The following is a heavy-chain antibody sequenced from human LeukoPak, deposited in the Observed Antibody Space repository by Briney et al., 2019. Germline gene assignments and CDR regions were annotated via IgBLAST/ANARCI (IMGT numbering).Heavy chain of an antibody. CDR2: ISWNSGSI. CDR3: AKAGKQQLYFDY. D-gene: IGHD6-13*01. Sequence: GGSLRLSCAASGFTFDDYAMHWVRQAPGKGLEWVPGISWNSGSIGYADSVKGRFTISRDNAKNSLYLQMNSLRAEDTALYYCAKAGKQQLYFDYWGQGTLVTVSS. CDR1: GFTFDDYA. V-gene: IGHV3-9*01. J-gene: IGHJ4*02.